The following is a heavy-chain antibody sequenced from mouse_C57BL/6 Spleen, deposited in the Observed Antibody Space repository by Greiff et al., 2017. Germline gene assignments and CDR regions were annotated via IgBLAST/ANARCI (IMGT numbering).Heavy chain of an antibody. J-gene: IGHJ2*01. CDR2: IYPRSGNT. Sequence: QVQLKQSGAELARPGASVKLSCKASGYTFTSYGISWVKQRTGQGLEWIGEIYPRSGNTYYNEKFKGKATLTADKSSSTAYMELRSLTSEDSAVYFCARFITTVVVPFDYWGQGTTLTVSS. D-gene: IGHD1-1*01. CDR1: GYTFTSYG. CDR3: ARFITTVVVPFDY. V-gene: IGHV1-81*01.